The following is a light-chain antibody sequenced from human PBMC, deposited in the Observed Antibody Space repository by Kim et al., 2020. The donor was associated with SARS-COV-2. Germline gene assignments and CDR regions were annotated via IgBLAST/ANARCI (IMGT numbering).Light chain of an antibody. CDR2: YDS. CDR3: QVWDSTIDHRVV. Sequence: PGETDSTSYGGNTVGSKSVHCCQKKPGHAPVLVISYDSDRPSGIPERFSGSNSGDTATLTIRRVEAGDEADYYSQVWDSTIDHRVVFGGGTQLTVL. V-gene: IGLV3-21*04. CDR1: TVGSKS. J-gene: IGLJ7*01.